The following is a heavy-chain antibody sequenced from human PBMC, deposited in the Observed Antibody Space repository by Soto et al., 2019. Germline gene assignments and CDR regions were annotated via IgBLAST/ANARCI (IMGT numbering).Heavy chain of an antibody. Sequence: LRLSCAASGFTFSSYAMSWVRQAPGKGLEWVSAISGSGGSTYYADSVKGRFTISRDNSKNTLYLQMNSLRAEDTAVYYCAKDQMGYCSGASCSDAFDIWGQGTMVTLSS. CDR1: GFTFSSYA. J-gene: IGHJ3*02. D-gene: IGHD2-15*01. CDR3: AKDQMGYCSGASCSDAFDI. CDR2: ISGSGGST. V-gene: IGHV3-23*01.